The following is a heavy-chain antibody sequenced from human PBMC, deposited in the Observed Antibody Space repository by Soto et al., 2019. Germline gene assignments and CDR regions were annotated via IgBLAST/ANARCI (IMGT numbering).Heavy chain of an antibody. V-gene: IGHV3-33*01. J-gene: IGHJ3*02. D-gene: IGHD3-10*01. Sequence: GGSLRLSCAASGFTFSSYGMHWVRQAPGKGLEWVAVIWYDGSNKYYADSVKGRFTISRDNSKNTLYLQMNSLRAEDTAVYYCAITSGRFLGGDAFDIWGQGTMVTVSS. CDR3: AITSGRFLGGDAFDI. CDR2: IWYDGSNK. CDR1: GFTFSSYG.